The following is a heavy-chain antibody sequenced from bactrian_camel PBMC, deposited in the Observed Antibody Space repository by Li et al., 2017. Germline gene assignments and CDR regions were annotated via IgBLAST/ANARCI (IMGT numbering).Heavy chain of an antibody. CDR1: RNTYFDYC. Sequence: QLVESGGGSVQAGGSLKLSCEASRNTYFDYCMGWFRQSPGKEREGVADIDDDNITNYADSAKGRFTISRDNAKNSLYLQMNSLKPEDTGMYFCAAQSHHKWCSVDYMCWRLEPGHPGHRL. V-gene: IGHV3S53*01. D-gene: IGHD1*01. CDR2: IDDDNIT. J-gene: IGHJ6*01. CDR3: AAQSHHKWCSVDYMCWR.